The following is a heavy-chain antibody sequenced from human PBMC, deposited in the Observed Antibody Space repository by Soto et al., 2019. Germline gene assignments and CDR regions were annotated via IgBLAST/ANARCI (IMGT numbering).Heavy chain of an antibody. V-gene: IGHV1-3*01. D-gene: IGHD5-18*01. CDR3: ARGKRVDTAMLDY. Sequence: ASVKVSCKASGYTFTSYAMHWVRQAPGQRLEWMGWINAGNGNTKYSQKFQGRVTITRDTSASTAYMELSSLRSEDTAVYYCARGKRVDTAMLDYWGQGTLVSVSS. CDR2: INAGNGNT. CDR1: GYTFTSYA. J-gene: IGHJ4*02.